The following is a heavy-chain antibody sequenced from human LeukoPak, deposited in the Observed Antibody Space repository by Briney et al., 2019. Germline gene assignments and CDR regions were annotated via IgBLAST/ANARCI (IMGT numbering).Heavy chain of an antibody. Sequence: GESLKISCKGSGYSFTYWIGWVRQMPGKGLEWMGIIYSGDSHTKYSPSFQGRVTISADKSISTAYLQWSSLEASDTAMYYCASARHGDYVWDYWGQGTLVTVSS. CDR3: ASARHGDYVWDY. D-gene: IGHD4-17*01. V-gene: IGHV5-51*01. CDR1: GYSFTYW. CDR2: IYSGDSHT. J-gene: IGHJ4*02.